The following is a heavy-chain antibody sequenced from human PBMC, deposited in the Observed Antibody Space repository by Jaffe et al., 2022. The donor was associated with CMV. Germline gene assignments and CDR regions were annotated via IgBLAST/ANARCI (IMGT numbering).Heavy chain of an antibody. CDR1: GFTFSSYG. CDR3: AKEARRGVVSGDYYYGMDV. J-gene: IGHJ6*02. V-gene: IGHV3-30*18. Sequence: QVQLVESGGGVVQPGRSLRLSCAASGFTFSSYGMHWVRQAPGKGLEWVAVISYDGSNKYYADSVKGRFTISRDNSKNTLYLQMNSLRAEDTAVYYCAKEARRGVVSGDYYYGMDVWGQGTTVTVSS. D-gene: IGHD2-15*01. CDR2: ISYDGSNK.